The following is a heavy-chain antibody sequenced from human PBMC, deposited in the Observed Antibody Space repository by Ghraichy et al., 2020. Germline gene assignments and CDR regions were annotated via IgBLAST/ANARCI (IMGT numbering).Heavy chain of an antibody. CDR1: GFTFSSYW. J-gene: IGHJ6*04. Sequence: GGSLRLSCAASGFTFSSYWMHWVRQAPGKGLVWVSRINSDGSSTSYADSVKGRFTISRDNAKNTLYLQMNSLRAEDTAVYYCASERPETGTSMRYYYGMDVWGEGTTVTVSS. CDR3: ASERPETGTSMRYYYGMDV. CDR2: INSDGSST. V-gene: IGHV3-74*01. D-gene: IGHD1-1*01.